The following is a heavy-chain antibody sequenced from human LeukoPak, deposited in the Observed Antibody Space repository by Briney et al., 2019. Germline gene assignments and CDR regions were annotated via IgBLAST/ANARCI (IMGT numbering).Heavy chain of an antibody. J-gene: IGHJ6*03. Sequence: SVTVSCKASVGIFISYAISWVRQAPGQGLEWVGGIIPILGPANYAQKFQGRVTITADESTSTAYMELSSLRSEDTAVYYCATKGENCTNGVCSSRGPWYYYHYYMDVWGKGATVTVSS. V-gene: IGHV1-69*01. CDR1: VGIFISYA. CDR2: IIPILGPA. D-gene: IGHD2-8*01. CDR3: ATKGENCTNGVCSSRGPWYYYHYYMDV.